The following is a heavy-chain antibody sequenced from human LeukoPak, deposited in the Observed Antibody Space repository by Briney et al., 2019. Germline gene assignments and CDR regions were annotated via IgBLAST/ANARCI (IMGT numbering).Heavy chain of an antibody. D-gene: IGHD6-19*01. CDR1: GFTFSSDG. J-gene: IGHJ4*02. CDR2: IWYDGSSK. V-gene: IGHV3-33*01. CDR3: ATETRRGWLIDF. Sequence: GRSLKLSCAASGFTFSSDGMHWVGQAPGKGLEWVAGIWYDGSSKNYAESVKGRFTISRDNSKNTVYLQMNSLRAEDTALYYCATETRRGWLIDFWRRGTLVTVSS.